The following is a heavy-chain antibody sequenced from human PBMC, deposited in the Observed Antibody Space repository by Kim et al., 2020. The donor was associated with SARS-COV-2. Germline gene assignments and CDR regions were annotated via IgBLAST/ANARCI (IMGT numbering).Heavy chain of an antibody. J-gene: IGHJ6*02. V-gene: IGHV5-10-1*01. CDR3: ARRLIAAAGTHYYGMDV. Sequence: GESLKISCKGSGYSFTSYWISWVRQMPGKGLEWMGRIDPSDSYTNYSPSFQGHVTISADKSISTAYLQWSSLKASDTAMYYCARRLIAAAGTHYYGMDVWGQGTTVTVSS. D-gene: IGHD6-13*01. CDR1: GYSFTSYW. CDR2: IDPSDSYT.